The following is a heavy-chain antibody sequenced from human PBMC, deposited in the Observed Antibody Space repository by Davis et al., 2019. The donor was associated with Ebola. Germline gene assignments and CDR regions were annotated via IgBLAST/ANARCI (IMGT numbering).Heavy chain of an antibody. CDR3: AIMRAEIPYSFDY. CDR1: GYTFTTHW. V-gene: IGHV5-51*01. CDR2: IYPGGSDA. D-gene: IGHD3-16*01. J-gene: IGHJ4*02. Sequence: GESLKISCKGSGYTFTTHWIGWVRQMPGKGLEWMGIIYPGGSDARYSPSFQGHVTFSAEKSISTAYLQWSSLKASDTAMYYCAIMRAEIPYSFDYWGQGTLVTVSS.